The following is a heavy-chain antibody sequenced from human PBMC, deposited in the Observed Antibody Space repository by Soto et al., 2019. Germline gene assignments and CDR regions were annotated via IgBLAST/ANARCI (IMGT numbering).Heavy chain of an antibody. D-gene: IGHD1-7*01. Sequence: ASVKVSCKASGYTFTSYGISWVRQAPGQGLEWMGWISAYNGNTNYAQKLQGRVTMTTDTSTSTAYMELRSLRSDDTAVYYCARDEIWGLELRFFDYWGQGTLVTVSS. CDR3: ARDEIWGLELRFFDY. CDR1: GYTFTSYG. V-gene: IGHV1-18*01. CDR2: ISAYNGNT. J-gene: IGHJ4*02.